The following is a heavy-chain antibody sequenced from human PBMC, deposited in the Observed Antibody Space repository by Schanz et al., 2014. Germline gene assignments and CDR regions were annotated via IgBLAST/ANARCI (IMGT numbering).Heavy chain of an antibody. CDR2: INSAGTT. CDR3: ARGRGYIIGQ. Sequence: QVVLMESGGGVVRPGRSVRLSCVASGFTFRSYGMHWVRQAPGKGLEWVSVINSAGTTYYADSVKGRFTFSRDSSKNTVYLQMDSLRADDTSVYYCARGRGYIIGQWGQGILVTVSS. D-gene: IGHD3-10*01. CDR1: GFTFRSYG. J-gene: IGHJ4*02. V-gene: IGHV3-NL1*01.